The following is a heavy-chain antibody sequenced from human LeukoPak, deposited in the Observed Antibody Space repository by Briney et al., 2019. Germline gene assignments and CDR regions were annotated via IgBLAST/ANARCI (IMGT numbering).Heavy chain of an antibody. CDR2: ISSSDSTI. CDR3: ARDTKWGLDY. J-gene: IGHJ4*02. Sequence: GGSLRLSCAASGFTFSSYVMNWVRQAPGKGLEWVSYISSSDSTIYYADSVKGRFTISRDKAKNSLYLQMNSHRAEDTAIYYCARDTKWGLDYWGEGTLVTVSS. V-gene: IGHV3-48*03. CDR1: GFTFSSYV. D-gene: IGHD2-2*01.